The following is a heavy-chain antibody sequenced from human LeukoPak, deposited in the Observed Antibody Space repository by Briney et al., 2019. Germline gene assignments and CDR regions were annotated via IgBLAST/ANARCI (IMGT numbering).Heavy chain of an antibody. J-gene: IGHJ4*02. CDR1: GFSVSTSG. CDR2: IFGDGETT. V-gene: IGHV3-23*01. CDR3: AQGFGSGWYPH. Sequence: GGSLRLSCTVSGFSVSTSGMSWVRQAQGKGLQTISAIFGDGETTYYADSVKGRFTISRDNSKNTLYLQMNSLRVEDTALYYCAQGFGSGWYPHWGQGSLVSVSS. D-gene: IGHD6-19*01.